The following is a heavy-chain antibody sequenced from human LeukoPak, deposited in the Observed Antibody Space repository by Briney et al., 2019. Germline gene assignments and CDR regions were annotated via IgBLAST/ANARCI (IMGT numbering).Heavy chain of an antibody. J-gene: IGHJ5*02. Sequence: SETLSLTCTVSGGSISSYYWSWIRQPPGKGLEWIGYIYYSGSTNYNPSLKSRVTIPVDTSKNQFSLKLSSVTAADTAVYYCARDLGYCSGGSCYDWFDPWGQGTLVTVSS. D-gene: IGHD2-15*01. CDR3: ARDLGYCSGGSCYDWFDP. V-gene: IGHV4-59*01. CDR1: GGSISSYY. CDR2: IYYSGST.